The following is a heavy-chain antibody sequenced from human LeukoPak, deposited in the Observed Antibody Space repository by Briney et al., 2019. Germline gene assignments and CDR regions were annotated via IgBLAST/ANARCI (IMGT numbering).Heavy chain of an antibody. D-gene: IGHD4-17*01. CDR3: ARSHATVTTYYYYVDV. J-gene: IGHJ6*03. CDR2: TSAYNGNT. V-gene: IGHV1-18*01. Sequence: ASVKVSCKASGYTFTSYGISWVRQAPGQGLEWMGWTSAYNGNTNYAQKLQGRVTMTTDTSTSTAYMELRSLRSDDTAVYYCARSHATVTTYYYYVDVWGKGTTVTVSS. CDR1: GYTFTSYG.